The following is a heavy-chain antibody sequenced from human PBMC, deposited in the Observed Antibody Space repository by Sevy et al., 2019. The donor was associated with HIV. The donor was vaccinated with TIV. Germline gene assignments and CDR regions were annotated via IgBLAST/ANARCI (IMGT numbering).Heavy chain of an antibody. V-gene: IGHV3-23*01. CDR1: GFTFSSYW. D-gene: IGHD4-17*01. CDR3: AKSRRIDDYEGY. Sequence: GGSLRLSCAASGFTFSSYWMSWVRQAPGKGLEWVSAISGSGGSTYYADSVKGRFTISRDNSKNTLYLQMNSLRAEDTAVYYCAKSRRIDDYEGYWGQGTLVTVSS. CDR2: ISGSGGST. J-gene: IGHJ4*02.